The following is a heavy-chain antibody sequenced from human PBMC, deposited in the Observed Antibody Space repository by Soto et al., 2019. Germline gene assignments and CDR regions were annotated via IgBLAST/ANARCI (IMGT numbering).Heavy chain of an antibody. V-gene: IGHV4-4*02. CDR2: IYRTGST. CDR3: ASRDPGTSVDY. Sequence: SETLSLTCAVSGGSFTSNNWWTWVRQPPGQGLEWIGEIYRTGSTNYNPSLKSRVTISLDKSENQFSLKVTSLTAADTAVYYCASRDPGTSVDYWGQGILVTVSS. CDR1: GGSFTSNNW. J-gene: IGHJ4*02. D-gene: IGHD1-7*01.